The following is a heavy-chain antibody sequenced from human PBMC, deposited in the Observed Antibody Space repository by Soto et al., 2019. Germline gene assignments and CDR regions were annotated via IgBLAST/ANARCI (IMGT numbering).Heavy chain of an antibody. J-gene: IGHJ4*02. CDR2: IYWDDDK. Sequence: GPMLVSPRQTLTLTCTLSGFSLSKGGVVVDWIRQPPGKALEWLALIYWDDDKRYSPSLKNRLTITKDTSKNQVVLTMTNMDPVDTATYYCAHRLRESSSWYDPFDYWGQGTLVTVSS. V-gene: IGHV2-5*02. CDR3: AHRLRESSSWYDPFDY. D-gene: IGHD6-13*01. CDR1: GFSLSKGGVV.